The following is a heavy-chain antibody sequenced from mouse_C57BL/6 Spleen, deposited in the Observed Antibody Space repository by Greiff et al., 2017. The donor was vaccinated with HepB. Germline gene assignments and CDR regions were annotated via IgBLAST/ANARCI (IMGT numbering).Heavy chain of an antibody. V-gene: IGHV1-82*01. CDR2: IYPGDGDT. CDR1: GYAFSSSW. CDR3: AITVPFDY. D-gene: IGHD4-1*01. J-gene: IGHJ2*01. Sequence: VQLQQSGPELVKPGASVKISCKASGYAFSSSWMNWVKQRPGKGLEWIGRIYPGDGDTNYNGKFKGKATLTADNSSSTAYMQLSSLTSEDSAVYFCAITVPFDYWGQGTTLTVSS.